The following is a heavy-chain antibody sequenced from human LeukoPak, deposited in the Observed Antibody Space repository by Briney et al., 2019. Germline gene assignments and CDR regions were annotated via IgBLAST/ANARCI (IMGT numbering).Heavy chain of an antibody. Sequence: PGGSLRLSCAASGFTVSSNYMSWVRQAPGKGLEWVSVIYSGGSTYYADSVKGRFTISRDNSKNTLYLQMNSLRAEDTAVYYCAKDSEIRRAYYDFWSGYYYFDYWGQGTLVTVSS. CDR1: GFTVSSNY. V-gene: IGHV3-53*01. J-gene: IGHJ4*02. D-gene: IGHD3-3*01. CDR3: AKDSEIRRAYYDFWSGYYYFDY. CDR2: IYSGGST.